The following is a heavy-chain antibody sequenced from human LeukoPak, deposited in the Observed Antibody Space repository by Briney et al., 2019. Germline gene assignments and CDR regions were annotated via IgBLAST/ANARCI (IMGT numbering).Heavy chain of an antibody. CDR1: GGSFSGYY. CDR3: ATGGLPAYYFDY. CDR2: INHSGST. V-gene: IGHV4-34*01. Sequence: SETLSLTCAVYGGSFSGYYWSWIRQPSGKGLEWIGEINHSGSTNYNPSLKSRVTISVDTSKNQFSLKLSSVTAADTAVYYCATGGLPAYYFDYWGQGTLVTVSS. D-gene: IGHD2-2*01. J-gene: IGHJ4*02.